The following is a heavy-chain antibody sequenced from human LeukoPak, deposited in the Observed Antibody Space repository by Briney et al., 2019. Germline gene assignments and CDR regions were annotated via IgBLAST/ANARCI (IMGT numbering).Heavy chain of an antibody. CDR1: GGSISSGSYY. Sequence: SETLSLTCTVSGGSISSGSYYWSWIRQPAGKGLEWIGRIYTSGSTNYNPSLKSRVTISVDTSKNQFSLKLSSVTAADTAVYYCARDXGYYDSSVPGGXRXFXIXXXGTXXTV. V-gene: IGHV4-61*02. D-gene: IGHD3-22*01. CDR2: IYTSGST. CDR3: ARDXGYYDSSVPGGXRXFXI. J-gene: IGHJ3*02.